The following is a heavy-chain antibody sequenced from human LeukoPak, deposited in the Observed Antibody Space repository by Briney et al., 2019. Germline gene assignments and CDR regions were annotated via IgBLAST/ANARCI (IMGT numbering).Heavy chain of an antibody. Sequence: GGSLRLSCAASGFTVGSKYMSWVRQAPGKGLEWVSAISGSGGSTYYADSVKGRFTISRDNSKNTLYLQMNSLRAEDTAVYYCAKASWRWELLTWWGQGTLVTVSS. D-gene: IGHD1-26*01. CDR3: AKASWRWELLTW. CDR2: ISGSGGST. CDR1: GFTVGSKY. J-gene: IGHJ4*02. V-gene: IGHV3-23*01.